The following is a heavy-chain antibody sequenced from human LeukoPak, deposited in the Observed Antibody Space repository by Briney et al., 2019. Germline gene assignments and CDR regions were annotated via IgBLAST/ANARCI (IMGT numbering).Heavy chain of an antibody. V-gene: IGHV3-21*06. CDR2: MSSGGSYI. CDR3: ARDRPTGSSRVFVVQ. CDR1: GFTFSTYA. J-gene: IGHJ4*02. Sequence: GGSLRLSCTASGFTFSTYAMTWVRQAPGKGLEWISSMSSGGSYIYYSDSVRGRFTISRDNAKSSLYLVMNSLRAEDTVIYYCARDRPTGSSRVFVVQWGQGTLVTVSS. D-gene: IGHD3-3*01.